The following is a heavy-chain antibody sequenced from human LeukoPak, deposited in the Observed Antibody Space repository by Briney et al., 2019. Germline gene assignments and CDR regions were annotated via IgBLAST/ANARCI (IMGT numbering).Heavy chain of an antibody. D-gene: IGHD1-26*01. CDR2: INPNSGGT. Sequence: ASVKVSCKASGYTFTDYYMHWVRQAPGQGLEWMGWINPNSGGTNYAQKFQGRVTMTRDTSISTAYMELSRLRSDDTAVYYCARVRIVGIMRPIPLDSFDIWGQGTMVTVSS. V-gene: IGHV1-2*02. J-gene: IGHJ3*02. CDR1: GYTFTDYY. CDR3: ARVRIVGIMRPIPLDSFDI.